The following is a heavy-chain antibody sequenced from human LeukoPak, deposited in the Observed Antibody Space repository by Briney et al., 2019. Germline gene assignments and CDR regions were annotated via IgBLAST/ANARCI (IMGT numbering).Heavy chain of an antibody. Sequence: SETLSLTCAVYGGSFSGYYWSWIRQPPGKGLEWIGYIYYSGSTNYNPSLKSRVTISVDTSKNQFSLKLSSVTAADTAVYYCARHILGGYYDYVWGSYRSPNDAFDIWGQGTMVTVSS. J-gene: IGHJ3*02. CDR1: GGSFSGYY. V-gene: IGHV4-59*08. CDR2: IYYSGST. CDR3: ARHILGGYYDYVWGSYRSPNDAFDI. D-gene: IGHD3-16*02.